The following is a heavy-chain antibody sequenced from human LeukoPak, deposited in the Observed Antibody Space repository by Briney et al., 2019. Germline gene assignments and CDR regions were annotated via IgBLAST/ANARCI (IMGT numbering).Heavy chain of an antibody. CDR2: IYRSGST. V-gene: IGHV4-61*10. D-gene: IGHD5-18*01. CDR3: ASSRGRYSYGYLLETGGYYFDY. Sequence: SETLSLTCTVSGGSISSGSYYWSWIRQPAGKKLEWIGHIYRSGSTNYNPSLKSRVTISVDTSKDQFSLKLSSVTAADTAVYYCASSRGRYSYGYLLETGGYYFDYWGQGTLVTVSS. CDR1: GGSISSGSYY. J-gene: IGHJ4*02.